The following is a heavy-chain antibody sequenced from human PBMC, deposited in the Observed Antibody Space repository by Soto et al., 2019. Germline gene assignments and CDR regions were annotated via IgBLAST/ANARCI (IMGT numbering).Heavy chain of an antibody. J-gene: IGHJ6*02. CDR1: GDSISSSTSY. V-gene: IGHV4-39*07. D-gene: IGHD5-12*01. CDR3: ARGDIVATTYYYYYYGMDV. CDR2: IYYSGRT. Sequence: SETLSLTCTVSGDSISSSTSYWSWIRQPPGKGLEWIGNIYYSGRTYYNPSLKSRVTISVDTSKNQFSLKLSSVTAADTAVYYCARGDIVATTYYYYYYGMDVWGQGTTVTVS.